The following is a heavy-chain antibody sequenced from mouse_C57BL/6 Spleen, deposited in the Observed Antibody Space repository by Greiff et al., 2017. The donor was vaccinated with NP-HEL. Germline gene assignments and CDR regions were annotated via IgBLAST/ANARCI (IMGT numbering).Heavy chain of an antibody. CDR3: AKNDYGSSYFDY. CDR1: GFSLTSYG. V-gene: IGHV2-5*01. D-gene: IGHD1-1*01. Sequence: VQVVESGPGLVQPSQSLSITCTVSGFSLTSYGVHWVRQSPGKGLEWLGVIWRGGSTDYNAAFMSRLSITKDNSKSQVFFKMNSLQADDTAIYYCAKNDYGSSYFDYWGQGTTLTVSS. J-gene: IGHJ2*01. CDR2: IWRGGST.